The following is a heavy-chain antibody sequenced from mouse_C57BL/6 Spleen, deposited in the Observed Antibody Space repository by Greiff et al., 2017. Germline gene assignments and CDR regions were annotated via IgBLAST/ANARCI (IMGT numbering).Heavy chain of an antibody. V-gene: IGHV6-3*01. J-gene: IGHJ3*01. Sequence: EVQGVESGGGLVQPGGSMKLSCVASGFTFSNYWMNWVRQSPEKGLEWVAQIRLKSDNYATHYAESVKGRFTISRDDSKSSVYLQMNNLRAEDTGIYYCTVIYYDYPAWFAYWGQGTLVTVSA. CDR1: GFTFSNYW. CDR2: IRLKSDNYAT. CDR3: TVIYYDYPAWFAY. D-gene: IGHD2-4*01.